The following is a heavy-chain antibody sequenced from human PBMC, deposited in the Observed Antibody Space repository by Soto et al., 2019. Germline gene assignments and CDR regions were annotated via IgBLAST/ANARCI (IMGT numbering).Heavy chain of an antibody. J-gene: IGHJ4*02. CDR3: ARNFEFWARYSPIDY. D-gene: IGHD3-3*01. Sequence: GGSLRLSCGGSGFRFSDYAMGWVRQAPGKGLEWVSFISDGGRSTYYSDSVKGRFTVSRDNSKNTVYLQLHGLRVEDTAVYFCARNFEFWARYSPIDYWGQGTLVTVSS. CDR1: GFRFSDYA. CDR2: ISDGGRST. V-gene: IGHV3-23*01.